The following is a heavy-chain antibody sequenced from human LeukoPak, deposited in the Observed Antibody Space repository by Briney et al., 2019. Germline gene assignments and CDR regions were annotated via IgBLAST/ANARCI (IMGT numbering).Heavy chain of an antibody. J-gene: IGHJ4*02. CDR2: IYAGGRS. CDR3: ASDHSGRLGLGY. Sequence: SETLSLTCTVSGGSISSYYWSWIRQPAGKGLEWIGRIYAGGRSNYNPSLRSRVTISVDTSKNQFSLRLSSVTATDTGVYYCASDHSGRLGLGYWGQGTLVSVSS. CDR1: GGSISSYY. D-gene: IGHD6-19*01. V-gene: IGHV4-4*07.